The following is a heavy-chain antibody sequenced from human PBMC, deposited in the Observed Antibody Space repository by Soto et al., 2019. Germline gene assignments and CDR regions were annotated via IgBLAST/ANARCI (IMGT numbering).Heavy chain of an antibody. CDR2: ISYDGSNK. J-gene: IGHJ3*02. Sequence: GESLKISCAASGFTFSSYAMHWVRQAPGKGLEWVAVISYDGSNKYYADSVKGRFTISRDNSKNTLYLQMNSLRAEDTAVYYCARGSEELWFGEFDAFDIWGQGTMVTVSS. CDR3: ARGSEELWFGEFDAFDI. CDR1: GFTFSSYA. D-gene: IGHD3-10*01. V-gene: IGHV3-30*04.